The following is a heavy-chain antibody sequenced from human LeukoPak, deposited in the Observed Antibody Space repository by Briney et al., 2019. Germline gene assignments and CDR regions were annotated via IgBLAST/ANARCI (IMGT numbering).Heavy chain of an antibody. CDR2: ISWNSGSI. Sequence: GGSLRLSCAASGFTFDDYAMHWVRQAPGKGLEWVSGISWNSGSIGYADSVKGRFTISRDNAKNSLYLRMNSLRAEDTALYYCAKDVDTAMVTGGMDVWGQGTTVTVSS. CDR3: AKDVDTAMVTGGMDV. J-gene: IGHJ6*02. V-gene: IGHV3-9*01. CDR1: GFTFDDYA. D-gene: IGHD5-18*01.